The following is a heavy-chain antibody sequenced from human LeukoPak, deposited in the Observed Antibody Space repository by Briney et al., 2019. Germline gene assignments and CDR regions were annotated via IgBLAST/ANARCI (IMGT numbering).Heavy chain of an antibody. J-gene: IGHJ6*03. CDR3: ARAYHGSGRKPMDV. Sequence: PGGSLRLSCAASGFTFSSYWMHWVRQAPGKGLVWVSRINSDGSSTSYADSVKGRFTISRDNAKNTLYLQMNSLRAEDTAVYYCARAYHGSGRKPMDVWGKGTTVTVSS. D-gene: IGHD3-10*01. CDR1: GFTFSSYW. V-gene: IGHV3-74*01. CDR2: INSDGSST.